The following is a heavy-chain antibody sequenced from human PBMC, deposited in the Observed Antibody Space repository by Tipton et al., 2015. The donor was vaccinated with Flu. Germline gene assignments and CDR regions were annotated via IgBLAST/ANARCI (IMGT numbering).Heavy chain of an antibody. V-gene: IGHV4-39*07. CDR1: GGSISNSSYY. CDR2: IYYNGNT. D-gene: IGHD1-26*01. Sequence: LRLSCTVSGGSISNSSYYWGWIRQPPGKGLEWIGSIYYNGNTHYNPPLKSRVTISVDTSKNQFSLKVNYVAATDTAVYYCARAVELPGEVYFDSWGKGPLFPV. CDR3: ARAVELPGEVYFDS. J-gene: IGHJ4*02.